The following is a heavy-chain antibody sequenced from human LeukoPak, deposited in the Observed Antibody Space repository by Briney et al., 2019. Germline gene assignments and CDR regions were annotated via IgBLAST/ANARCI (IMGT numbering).Heavy chain of an antibody. J-gene: IGHJ4*02. CDR3: ARVAPNYDILTGYRTQPYYFDY. CDR2: IYYSGST. Sequence: SETLSLTRTVSGGSISSYYWSWIRQPPGKGLEWIGYIYYSGSTNYNPSLKSRVTISVDTSKNQFSLKLSSVTAADTAVYYCARVAPNYDILTGYRTQPYYFDYWGQGTLVTVSS. V-gene: IGHV4-59*01. CDR1: GGSISSYY. D-gene: IGHD3-9*01.